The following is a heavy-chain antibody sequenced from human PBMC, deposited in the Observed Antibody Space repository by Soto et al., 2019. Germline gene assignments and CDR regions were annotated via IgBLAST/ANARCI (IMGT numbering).Heavy chain of an antibody. Sequence: EVQLLESGGGLVQPGGSLRLSCAASGFTFSSYAMSWVRQAPGKGLECVSAISGSGGSTYYADLVKGRFTISRDNSNNTVYRQMNRLRADDTAVYYCETDVMAASGSLYWYLDLWCRGPLVTVS. J-gene: IGHJ2*01. V-gene: IGHV3-23*01. CDR2: ISGSGGST. CDR3: ETDVMAASGSLYWYLDL. D-gene: IGHD6-13*01. CDR1: GFTFSSYA.